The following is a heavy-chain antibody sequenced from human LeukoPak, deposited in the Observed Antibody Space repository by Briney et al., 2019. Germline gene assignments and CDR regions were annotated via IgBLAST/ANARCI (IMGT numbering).Heavy chain of an antibody. CDR1: GGSISSYY. J-gene: IGHJ4*02. D-gene: IGHD3-22*01. V-gene: IGHV4-59*01. CDR2: IYYSGST. Sequence: SETLSLTCTVSGGSISSYYWSWIRQPPGKGLEWIGYIYYSGSTNYNPSLKSRVTISVDTSKHQFSLKLSSVTAADTAVYYCARDIGYYDSSGYYDYWGQGTLVTVSS. CDR3: ARDIGYYDSSGYYDY.